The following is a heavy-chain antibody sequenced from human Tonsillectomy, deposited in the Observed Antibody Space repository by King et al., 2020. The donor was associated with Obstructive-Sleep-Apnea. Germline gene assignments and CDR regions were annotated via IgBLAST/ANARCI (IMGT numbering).Heavy chain of an antibody. CDR2: IVLGSGNT. J-gene: IGHJ5*02. D-gene: IGHD3-9*01. CDR1: GFTFPSSA. V-gene: IGHV1-58*02. Sequence: QLVQSGPEVKKPGTSVKVSCKASGFTFPSSAMQWVRQARGQRLEWIGWIVLGSGNTNYAQEFHERVTITRDMSTRTAYLELSSPRSEDPALYYCAADLNILPNLGPFDPWGQGTLVTVSS. CDR3: AADLNILPNLGPFDP.